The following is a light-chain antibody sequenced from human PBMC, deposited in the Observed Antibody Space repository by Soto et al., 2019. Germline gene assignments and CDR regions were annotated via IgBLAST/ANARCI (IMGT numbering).Light chain of an antibody. CDR2: KAS. Sequence: DIQMTQSPSTLSASVGDRVTITCWASQSIDRWLAWYQQKPGKAPKLLIHKASTLEGGVPSRFSGSGSETAFSLTISGLQPDDFATYYCQQYNSYPGTFGQGTKVDNK. J-gene: IGKJ1*01. CDR1: QSIDRW. V-gene: IGKV1-5*03. CDR3: QQYNSYPGT.